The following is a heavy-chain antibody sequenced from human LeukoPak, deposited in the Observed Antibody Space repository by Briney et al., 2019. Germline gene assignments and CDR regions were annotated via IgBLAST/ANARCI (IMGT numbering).Heavy chain of an antibody. D-gene: IGHD6-13*01. Sequence: GGTLRLSCAASGFTFSSYGMHWVRQAPGKGLEWVAVISYDGSNKYYADSVKGRFTISRDNSKNTLYLQMNSLRAEDTAVYYCAKLKQQLSFDYWGQGTLVTVSS. V-gene: IGHV3-30*18. CDR1: GFTFSSYG. CDR3: AKLKQQLSFDY. CDR2: ISYDGSNK. J-gene: IGHJ4*02.